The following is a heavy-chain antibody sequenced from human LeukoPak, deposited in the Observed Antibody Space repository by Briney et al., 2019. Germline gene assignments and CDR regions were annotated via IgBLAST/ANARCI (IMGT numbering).Heavy chain of an antibody. J-gene: IGHJ5*02. Sequence: GGSLRLSCAASGFTFSNAWMSWVRQAPGKGLVWVSRINSDGSSTSYADSVKGRFTISRDNAKNTLYLQMNSLRAEDTAVYYCATSTSRAKNWFDPWGQGTLVTVSS. CDR1: GFTFSNAW. CDR2: INSDGSST. V-gene: IGHV3-74*01. CDR3: ATSTSRAKNWFDP. D-gene: IGHD2-2*01.